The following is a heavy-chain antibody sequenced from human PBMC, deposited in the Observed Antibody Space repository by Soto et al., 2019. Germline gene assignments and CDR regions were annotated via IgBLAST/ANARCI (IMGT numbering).Heavy chain of an antibody. D-gene: IGHD6-13*01. CDR2: ISASSTNI. Sequence: EVQLVESGGGLVQPGGSLRLSCAATGFSFGRYAMNWVRQPPGKGLEWVAYISASSTNIDYADSVKGRFTVSRDNAQNSLSLQMNSLRDEDTAVYFCASDESFGKHLVYHFDNWGQGTMVTVSS. CDR3: ASDESFGKHLVYHFDN. CDR1: GFSFGRYA. V-gene: IGHV3-48*02. J-gene: IGHJ4*02.